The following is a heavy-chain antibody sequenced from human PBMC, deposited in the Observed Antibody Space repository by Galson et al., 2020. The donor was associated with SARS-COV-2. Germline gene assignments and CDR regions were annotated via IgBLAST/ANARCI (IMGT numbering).Heavy chain of an antibody. CDR3: ARTGTPHYYYSYYMDV. CDR1: GFTYSSST. V-gene: IGHV3-21*01. Sequence: GGSLRLSCAASGFTYSSSTMNWVRQVPGKGLEWVSSITSSSTYINYADPSKGRFTISRDNAKNSPSLLMNGLRAGDTAVDFCARTGTPHYYYSYYMDVWVNGATVTVSS. J-gene: IGHJ6*03. CDR2: ITSSSTYI. D-gene: IGHD6-13*01.